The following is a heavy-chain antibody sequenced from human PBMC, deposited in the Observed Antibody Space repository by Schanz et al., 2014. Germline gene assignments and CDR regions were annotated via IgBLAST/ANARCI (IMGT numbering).Heavy chain of an antibody. Sequence: QGQLVQSGAEVKKPGASVKVSCKASRSTFNSYTINWVRQAPGQGLEWMGRIIPILGIANYAQKFQGRVTMTRDTSTSTVYMELSSLRSEDTAVYYCARDGVDAAAGGNYWGQGTLVTGSS. CDR2: IIPILGIA. V-gene: IGHV1-69*09. CDR3: ARDGVDAAAGGNY. D-gene: IGHD6-13*01. J-gene: IGHJ4*02. CDR1: RSTFNSYT.